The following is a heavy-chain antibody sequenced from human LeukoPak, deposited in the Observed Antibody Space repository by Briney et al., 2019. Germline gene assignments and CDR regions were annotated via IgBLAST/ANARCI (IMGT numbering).Heavy chain of an antibody. D-gene: IGHD3-10*01. CDR1: GGSISSSSYY. CDR2: IYYSGST. V-gene: IGHV4-39*01. J-gene: IGHJ5*02. Sequence: PETLSLTCTVSGGSISSSSYYWGWIRQPPGTGLEWIGSIYYSGSTYYNPSLKSRVTISVDTSKNQFSLKLSSVTAADTAVYYCARHAPHHYYGSGSHNWFDPWGQGTLVTVSS. CDR3: ARHAPHHYYGSGSHNWFDP.